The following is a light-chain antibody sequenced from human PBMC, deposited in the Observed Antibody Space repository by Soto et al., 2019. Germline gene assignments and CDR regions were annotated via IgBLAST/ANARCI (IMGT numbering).Light chain of an antibody. Sequence: VLTQPPPLSGSPGQSITISLPGNSSEVGGYNYVSWYQHHPGKVPQLLIYDVINRPSGVSDRFSGSKSGNTASLTISGLQAEDEADYYCYSYTTSNTYVFGTGTKVTVL. CDR1: SSEVGGYNY. CDR3: YSYTTSNTYV. V-gene: IGLV2-14*03. J-gene: IGLJ1*01. CDR2: DVI.